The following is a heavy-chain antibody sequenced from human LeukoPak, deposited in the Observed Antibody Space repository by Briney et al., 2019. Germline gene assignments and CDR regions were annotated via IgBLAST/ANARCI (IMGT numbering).Heavy chain of an antibody. V-gene: IGHV3-30*18. J-gene: IGHJ4*02. Sequence: PGRSLRLSCAASGFTFSRYGMHWVRQAPGKGLEWVAIISYDGSNEYYADSIKGRFTISRDNSKDTLYLQMNSLRAEDTAVYYCAKNAPTYSSSWSYFDYWGQGTLVTVSS. CDR2: ISYDGSNE. D-gene: IGHD6-13*01. CDR3: AKNAPTYSSSWSYFDY. CDR1: GFTFSRYG.